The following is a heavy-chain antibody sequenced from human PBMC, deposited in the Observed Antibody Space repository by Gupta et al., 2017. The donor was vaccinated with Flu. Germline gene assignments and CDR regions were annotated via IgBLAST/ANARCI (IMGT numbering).Heavy chain of an antibody. CDR2: IYYTGST. CDR3: ARRVRPAAYFDY. J-gene: IGHJ4*02. D-gene: IGHD2-2*01. Sequence: IISGHYYWGWLRQSPGKGLEWIGSIYYTGSTNYNPSLKSRVSISVDTSKNQFSLNLSSVTAADTAVYYCARRVRPAAYFDYWGQGTLVTVSS. V-gene: IGHV4-39*01. CDR1: IISGHYY.